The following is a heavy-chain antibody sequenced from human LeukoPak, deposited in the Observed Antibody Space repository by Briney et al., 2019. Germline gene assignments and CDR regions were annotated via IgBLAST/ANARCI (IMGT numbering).Heavy chain of an antibody. CDR3: AKDRGVVVPAAPCY. V-gene: IGHV3-23*01. D-gene: IGHD2-2*01. J-gene: IGHJ4*02. CDR2: ISGSGGST. CDR1: GFTFSSYA. Sequence: GESLRLSCAASGFTFSSYAMTWVRQAPGRGLEWVSDISGSGGSTYYADSVKGRFTISRDNSKNTLYLQMNSLRAEDTAVYYCAKDRGVVVPAAPCYWGQGTLVTVSS.